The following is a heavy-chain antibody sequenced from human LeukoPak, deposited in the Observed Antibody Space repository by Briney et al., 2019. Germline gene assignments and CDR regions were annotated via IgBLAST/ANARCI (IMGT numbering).Heavy chain of an antibody. Sequence: SGTLSLTCAVSGGSIISNNWWSWVRQPPGKGLEWIGEIYHGGSANYNPSLKSRVTISVDKTKNQFSLKLSSVTAADTAVYYCARVKFPYYYYGMDVWGQGTTVTVSS. J-gene: IGHJ6*02. CDR2: IYHGGSA. V-gene: IGHV4-4*02. CDR3: ARVKFPYYYYGMDV. CDR1: GGSIISNNW. D-gene: IGHD2-21*01.